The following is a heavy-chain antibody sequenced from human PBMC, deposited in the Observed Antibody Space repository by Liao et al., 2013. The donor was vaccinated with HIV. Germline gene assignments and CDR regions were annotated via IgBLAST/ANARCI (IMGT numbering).Heavy chain of an antibody. V-gene: IGHV4-61*02. J-gene: IGHJ5*02. Sequence: QVQLQQWGAGLLKPSQTLSLTCTVSGGFISSGSYYWSWIRQPAGKGLEWIGRIYTSGSTNYNPSLKSRVTISVDTSKNQFSLKLSSVTAADTAVYYCARDYSNYDWFDPWGQGTLGHRLL. D-gene: IGHD4-11*01. CDR1: GGFISSGSYY. CDR3: ARDYSNYDWFDP. CDR2: IYTSGST.